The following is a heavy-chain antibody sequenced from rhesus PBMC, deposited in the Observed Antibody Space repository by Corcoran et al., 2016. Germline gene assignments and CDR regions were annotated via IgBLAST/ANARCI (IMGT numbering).Heavy chain of an antibody. CDR3: ARGTVTTKRSPHFDY. Sequence: QVQLQESGPGLVKPSETLSLTCAVAGGSISRSNWWSWIRQPPGTGLEWIGGFYSNTESTHYNPSLKNRVTISKDTSKNQFSLKLISVTAADTAVYYCARGTVTTKRSPHFDYWGQGVLVTVSS. CDR1: GGSISRSNW. V-gene: IGHV4S18*01. D-gene: IGHD4-23*01. CDR2: FYSNTEST. J-gene: IGHJ4*01.